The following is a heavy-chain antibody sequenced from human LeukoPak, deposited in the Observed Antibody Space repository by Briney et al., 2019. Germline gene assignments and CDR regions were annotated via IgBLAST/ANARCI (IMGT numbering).Heavy chain of an antibody. D-gene: IGHD3-3*01. CDR2: INHSGST. V-gene: IGHV4-34*01. J-gene: IGHJ5*02. CDR1: GGSFSGYY. Sequence: PSETLSLTCAVYGGSFSGYYWSWIRQPPGKGLEWIGEINHSGSTNYNPSLKSRVTISVDTSKNQFSLKLSSVTAADTAVYYCARANRYDFWSGYLYNWFDPWGQGTLVTVSS. CDR3: ARANRYDFWSGYLYNWFDP.